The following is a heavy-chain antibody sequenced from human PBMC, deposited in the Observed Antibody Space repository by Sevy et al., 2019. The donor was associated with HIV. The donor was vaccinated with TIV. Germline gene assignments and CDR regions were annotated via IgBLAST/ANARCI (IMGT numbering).Heavy chain of an antibody. Sequence: GGSLRLSCAASGFTFSSYGMHWVRQAPGKGLEWVALIWYDGTNKYYADSVKGRFTIFRYNSKNSLYLQMNSLGPEDTAGYYCASGAYYYASRSQNFDYWGPGTLVTVSS. CDR1: GFTFSSYG. CDR3: ASGAYYYASRSQNFDY. D-gene: IGHD3-10*01. J-gene: IGHJ4*02. CDR2: IWYDGTNK. V-gene: IGHV3-33*01.